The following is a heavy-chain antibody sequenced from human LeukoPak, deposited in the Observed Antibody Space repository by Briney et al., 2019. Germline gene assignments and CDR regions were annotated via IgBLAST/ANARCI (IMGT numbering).Heavy chain of an antibody. CDR3: AKSIAAAGTIYFDY. Sequence: SVKVSCKASGGTFSSYAISWVRQAPGQGLEWMGGIIPIFGTANYAQKFQGRVTITADESTSTAYMELSSLRSEDTAVYYCAKSIAAAGTIYFDYWGQGTLVTVSS. CDR1: GGTFSSYA. V-gene: IGHV1-69*13. D-gene: IGHD6-13*01. J-gene: IGHJ4*02. CDR2: IIPIFGTA.